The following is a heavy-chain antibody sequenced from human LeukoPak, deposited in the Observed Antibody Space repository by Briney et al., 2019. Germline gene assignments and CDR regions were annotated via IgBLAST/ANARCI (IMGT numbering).Heavy chain of an antibody. J-gene: IGHJ4*02. Sequence: PGGSLRLSCAASEFTSSDYYMSWIRQAPGKGLEWVSYISYSGDTIYYADSVKGRFTVSRDNAKNSLYLQMNSLRAEDTAVYYCARLGIITAAGSNDYWGQGTLVTVSS. D-gene: IGHD6-13*01. CDR2: ISYSGDTI. CDR3: ARLGIITAAGSNDY. V-gene: IGHV3-11*01. CDR1: EFTSSDYY.